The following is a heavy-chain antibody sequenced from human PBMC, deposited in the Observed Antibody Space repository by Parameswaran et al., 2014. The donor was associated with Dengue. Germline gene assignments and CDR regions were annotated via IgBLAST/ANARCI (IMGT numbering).Heavy chain of an antibody. CDR3: AREPMAPDYYYYGMDV. Sequence: ASVKVSCKASGYTFTGYYMHWVRQAPGQGLEWMGRINPNSGGTNYAQKFQGRVTMTRDTSISTAYMELSRLRSDDTAVYYCAREPMAPDYYYYGMDVWGQGTTVTVSS. D-gene: IGHD3-10*01. J-gene: IGHJ6*02. V-gene: IGHV1-2*06. CDR2: INPNSGGT. CDR1: GYTFTGYY.